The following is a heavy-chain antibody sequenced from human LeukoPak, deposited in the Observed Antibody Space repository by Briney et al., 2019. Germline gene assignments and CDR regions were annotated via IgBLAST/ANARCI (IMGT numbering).Heavy chain of an antibody. Sequence: SETLSLTCAVSGGSISSGGYSWSWIRQPPGKGLEWIGCIYHSGSTYYNPSLKSRVTTSVDRSKNQFSLKLSSVTAADTAVYYCARASAMGANWFDPWGQGTLVTVSS. V-gene: IGHV4-30-2*01. CDR3: ARASAMGANWFDP. J-gene: IGHJ5*02. CDR1: GGSISSGGYS. CDR2: IYHSGST. D-gene: IGHD2-2*01.